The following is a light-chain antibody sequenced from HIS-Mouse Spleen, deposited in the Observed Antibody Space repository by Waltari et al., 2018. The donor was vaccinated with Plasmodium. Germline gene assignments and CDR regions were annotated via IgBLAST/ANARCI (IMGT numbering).Light chain of an antibody. J-gene: IGKJ4*01. Sequence: AIQLTQSPSSLSASVGDRVTITCRASQGISSALAWYQQKPGKDPKLLIYDASSLESGVPSMFSGSGSGTDFTLTISSLQPEDFATYYCQQFNSYPLTFGGGTKVEIK. CDR2: DAS. CDR3: QQFNSYPLT. V-gene: IGKV1-13*02. CDR1: QGISSA.